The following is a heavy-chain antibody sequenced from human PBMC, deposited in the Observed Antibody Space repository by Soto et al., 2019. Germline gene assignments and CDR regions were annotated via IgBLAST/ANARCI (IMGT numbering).Heavy chain of an antibody. V-gene: IGHV3-33*01. Sequence: QVQLVESGGGVVQPGRSLRLSCAASGLTFSSYGMHWVRQAPGKGLEWVAVIWYDGSNKYYADSVKGRFTISRDNSKNTLYLQMNSLRAEDTAVYYCARDLNSYGDYVPTWFDYWGQGTLVTVSS. CDR2: IWYDGSNK. CDR1: GLTFSSYG. J-gene: IGHJ4*02. D-gene: IGHD4-17*01. CDR3: ARDLNSYGDYVPTWFDY.